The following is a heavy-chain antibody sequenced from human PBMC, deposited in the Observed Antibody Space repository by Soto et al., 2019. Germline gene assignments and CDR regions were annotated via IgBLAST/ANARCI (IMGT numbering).Heavy chain of an antibody. CDR1: GFTFSGYW. CDR3: ARDRLIVGTTGGFDF. Sequence: HPGGSLRLSCAASGFTFSGYWMAWVRQAPGKGLEWVANLNQDGSEKHYVDSVKGRFTVSRDNAHNSLYLQMSSLRAEDTAVYYCARDRLIVGTTGGFDFWGQGTLVTVSS. J-gene: IGHJ4*02. D-gene: IGHD1-26*01. CDR2: LNQDGSEK. V-gene: IGHV3-7*01.